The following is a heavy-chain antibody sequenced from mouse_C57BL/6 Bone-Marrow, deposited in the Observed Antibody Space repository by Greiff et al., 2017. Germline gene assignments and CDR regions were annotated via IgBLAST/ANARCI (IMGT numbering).Heavy chain of an antibody. J-gene: IGHJ1*03. CDR1: GYSFTSYY. CDR3: ARGLLRCYAYFDV. V-gene: IGHV1-66*01. D-gene: IGHD1-1*01. CDR2: IYPGSGNT. Sequence: QVQLKESGPELVKPGASVKISCKASGYSFTSYYIHWVKQRPGQGLEWIGWIYPGSGNTKYNEKFKGKATLTADTSSSTAYMQLSSLTSEDSAVYYCARGLLRCYAYFDVWGTGTTVTVSS.